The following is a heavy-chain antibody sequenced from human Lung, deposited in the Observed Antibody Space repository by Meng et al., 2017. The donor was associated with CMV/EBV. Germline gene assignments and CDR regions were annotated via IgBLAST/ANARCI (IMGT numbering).Heavy chain of an antibody. CDR2: ISSSDYI. J-gene: IGHJ6*02. D-gene: IGHD3-3*01. Sequence: GGPLRLXXTASGFTFSDYSMNWVRQAPGKGLEWVSSISSSDYIYYADSVRGRFTISRDNAKHSLYLQMNSLRAEDTAVYYCARGVGSYDFWSAYSYYYGLDVWGQGXTVTVSS. CDR3: ARGVGSYDFWSAYSYYYGLDV. CDR1: GFTFSDYS. V-gene: IGHV3-21*01.